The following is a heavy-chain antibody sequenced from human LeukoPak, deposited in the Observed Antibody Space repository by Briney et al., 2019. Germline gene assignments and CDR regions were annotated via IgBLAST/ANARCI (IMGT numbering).Heavy chain of an antibody. V-gene: IGHV3-30*02. J-gene: IGHJ4*02. CDR1: GFTFSSYG. CDR2: IRYDGSNK. D-gene: IGHD2-2*01. Sequence: PGGSLRLSCAASGFTFSSYGMHWVRQAPGKGLEWVTFIRYDGSNKYYADSVKGRFTISRDNSKNTLYLQMNSLRAEDTAVYYCAKDQALVVPAAIIGYWGQGTLVTVSS. CDR3: AKDQALVVPAAIIGY.